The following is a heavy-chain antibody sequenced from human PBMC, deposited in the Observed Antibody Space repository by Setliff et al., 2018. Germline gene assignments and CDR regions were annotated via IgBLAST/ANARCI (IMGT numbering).Heavy chain of an antibody. Sequence: ASVKVSCKASGYTFTSYDINWVRQATGQGLEWMGWMNPNSGNTGYAQKFQGRVTMTRNTSISTAYMDLSSLRFEDAAVYYCARAQSWSGGRSSSWYPRRPGEGHAFDIWGQGTMVTVSS. J-gene: IGHJ3*02. D-gene: IGHD6-13*01. CDR3: ARAQSWSGGRSSSWYPRRPGEGHAFDI. CDR1: GYTFTSYD. V-gene: IGHV1-8*02. CDR2: MNPNSGNT.